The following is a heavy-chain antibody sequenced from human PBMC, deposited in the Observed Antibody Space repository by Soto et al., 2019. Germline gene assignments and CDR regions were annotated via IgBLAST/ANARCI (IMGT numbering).Heavy chain of an antibody. J-gene: IGHJ4*02. CDR3: AKDGSHNFDY. Sequence: QVQLVESGGGVVQPGRSLRLSCAASGFTFSHYAMHWVRQAPGKGLEWVALLSYDGSNEYYEDSVKGRFTISRDNSKNTLYLQMNSRRAEDTAVYYCAKDGSHNFDYWGQGTLVTVSS. CDR1: GFTFSHYA. V-gene: IGHV3-30*18. D-gene: IGHD1-26*01. CDR2: LSYDGSNE.